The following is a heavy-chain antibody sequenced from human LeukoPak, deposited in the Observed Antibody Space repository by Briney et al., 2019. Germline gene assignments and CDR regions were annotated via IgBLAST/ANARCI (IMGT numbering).Heavy chain of an antibody. Sequence: GGSLRLPCATSGFTFSSYVMSWVRQAPGKGLEWVSTVSGSGGSTNYADSVKGRFTISRDNSKNTLYLQMNSLRAEDTALYYCADHYYGSGTNVFDIWGQGTMVTVSS. D-gene: IGHD3-10*01. CDR2: VSGSGGST. CDR1: GFTFSSYV. J-gene: IGHJ3*02. CDR3: ADHYYGSGTNVFDI. V-gene: IGHV3-23*01.